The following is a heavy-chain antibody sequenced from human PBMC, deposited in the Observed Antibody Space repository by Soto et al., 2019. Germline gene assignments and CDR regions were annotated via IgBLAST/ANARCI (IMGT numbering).Heavy chain of an antibody. Sequence: SETLSLTCTVSGGSISNYYWSWIRQPPGRGLEWIGHIFYSGSAYYNPSLKSRVTISVDTSKNQFSLKLNSVTAADTAVYYCARHEYTYGLGYWGQGTLVTVSS. D-gene: IGHD2-2*02. CDR3: ARHEYTYGLGY. CDR1: GGSISNYY. V-gene: IGHV4-59*08. CDR2: IFYSGSA. J-gene: IGHJ4*02.